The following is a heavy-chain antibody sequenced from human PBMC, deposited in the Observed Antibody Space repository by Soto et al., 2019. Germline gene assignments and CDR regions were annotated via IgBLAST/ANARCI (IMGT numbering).Heavy chain of an antibody. CDR2: ISGSGGST. CDR3: AKATRNVFGVVGYFDY. V-gene: IGHV3-23*01. J-gene: IGHJ4*02. Sequence: GGSLRLSCAASGFTFSSYAMSWVRQAPGKGLEWVSAISGSGGSTYYADSVKGRFTISRDNSKNTLYLQMNSLRAEDTAVYYCAKATRNVFGVVGYFDYWGQGTLVTVSS. CDR1: GFTFSSYA. D-gene: IGHD3-3*01.